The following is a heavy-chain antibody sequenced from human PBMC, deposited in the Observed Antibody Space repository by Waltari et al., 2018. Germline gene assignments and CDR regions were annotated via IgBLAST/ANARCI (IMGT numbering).Heavy chain of an antibody. V-gene: IGHV3-21*01. Sequence: EVQLVESGGGLVKPGGSLRLSCGASGFSFSSYSMNWVRQAPGKGREWVSSISSSTTYIHYADSVKGRFTISRDNAKNSLYLQMNSLRVEDTAVYYCVSGGWGFYFDYGGQGTVVTVSS. CDR2: ISSSTTYI. D-gene: IGHD7-27*01. CDR1: GFSFSSYS. J-gene: IGHJ4*02. CDR3: VSGGWGFYFDY.